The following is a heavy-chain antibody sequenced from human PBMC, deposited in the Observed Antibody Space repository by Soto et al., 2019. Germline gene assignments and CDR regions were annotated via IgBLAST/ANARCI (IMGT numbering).Heavy chain of an antibody. D-gene: IGHD2-8*01. V-gene: IGHV5-51*01. CDR2: IYPGDSNT. Sequence: PGESLKISCKGSGYSFANYHIAWVRQMPGKGLEWMGIIYPGDSNTIYSPSFQGQVTISADKSINTAYLQWRSLKASDTAMFYCAREARFCTKTGCSGPFAMDVWGQGTTVTVSS. CDR3: AREARFCTKTGCSGPFAMDV. J-gene: IGHJ6*02. CDR1: GYSFANYH.